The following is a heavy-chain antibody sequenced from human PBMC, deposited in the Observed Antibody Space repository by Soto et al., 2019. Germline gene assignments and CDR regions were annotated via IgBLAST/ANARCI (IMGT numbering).Heavy chain of an antibody. Sequence: PSETLSLTCAVYGGSFSGYYWSWIRQPPGKGLEWIGEINHSGSTNYNPSLKSRVTISVDTSKNQFSLKLSSVTAADTAVYYCARVFTGAATFWGWKNWFDPWGQGTLVTSPQ. CDR1: GGSFSGYY. CDR2: INHSGST. D-gene: IGHD3-16*01. V-gene: IGHV4-34*01. J-gene: IGHJ5*02. CDR3: ARVFTGAATFWGWKNWFDP.